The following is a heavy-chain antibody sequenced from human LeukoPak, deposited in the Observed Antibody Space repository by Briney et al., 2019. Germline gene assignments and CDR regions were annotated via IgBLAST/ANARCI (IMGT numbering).Heavy chain of an antibody. CDR1: GFTFSSYG. D-gene: IGHD3-10*01. V-gene: IGHV3-30*18. CDR3: AKDIYYGSGSYYKCRLVDY. CDR2: ISYDGSNK. Sequence: GGSLRLSCAASGFTFSSYGMHWVRQAPGKGLEWVAVISYDGSNKYYADSVKGRFTISRGNSKNTLYLQMNSLRAEDTAVYYCAKDIYYGSGSYYKCRLVDYWGQGTLVTVSS. J-gene: IGHJ4*02.